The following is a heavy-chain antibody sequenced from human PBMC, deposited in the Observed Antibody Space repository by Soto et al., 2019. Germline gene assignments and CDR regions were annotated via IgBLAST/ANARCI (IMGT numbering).Heavy chain of an antibody. CDR2: ISAYNGDT. CDR1: GYSFTNYG. D-gene: IGHD6-19*01. V-gene: IGHV1-18*01. CDR3: ARDRGVAPPVAGNTHYYYYMDV. J-gene: IGHJ6*03. Sequence: QDQLVQSGGEVKKPGASVKVSCKASGYSFTNYGITWVRQAPGQGIEWMGWISAYNGDTNYAQKLQGRVTMTTDASTSTAYLELRSLRSDDTAVYYCARDRGVAPPVAGNTHYYYYMDVWGNGTTVTVSS.